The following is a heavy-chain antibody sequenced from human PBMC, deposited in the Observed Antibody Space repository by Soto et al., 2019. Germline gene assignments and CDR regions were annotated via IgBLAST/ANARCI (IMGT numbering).Heavy chain of an antibody. Sequence: GSLRLSCAASGXTFSTYGMNWVRQAPGKGLEWVAVIWYDGSNEFYGNSVKGRFTISRDNSKNTLYLQMNSLRAEDTAVYYCARDFSGTYSLDYWGQGALVTVSS. CDR3: ARDFSGTYSLDY. CDR2: IWYDGSNE. CDR1: GXTFSTYG. J-gene: IGHJ4*02. V-gene: IGHV3-33*01. D-gene: IGHD1-26*01.